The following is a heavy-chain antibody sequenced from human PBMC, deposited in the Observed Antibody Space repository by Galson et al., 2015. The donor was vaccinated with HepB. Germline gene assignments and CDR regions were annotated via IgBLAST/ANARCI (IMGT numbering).Heavy chain of an antibody. J-gene: IGHJ6*02. CDR2: TYYRAKWYS. CDR1: GDGVSSDSAA. D-gene: IGHD1-1*01. Sequence: CAITGDGVSSDSAAWNWIRQSPSRGLAWLGRTYYRAKWYSDYAESVRGRIAINPDTSKNQFSLHLNSVTPEDTAVYYCASVAGTIYFYGMDVWGQGTTVIVSS. V-gene: IGHV6-1*01. CDR3: ASVAGTIYFYGMDV.